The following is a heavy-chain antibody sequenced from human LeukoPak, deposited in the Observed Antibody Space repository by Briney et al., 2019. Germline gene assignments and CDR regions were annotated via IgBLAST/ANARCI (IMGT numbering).Heavy chain of an antibody. J-gene: IGHJ5*02. Sequence: PSGTLSLTCAVSGGSISSSNWWSWVRQPPGKGLEWIGEIYHSGSTNYSPSLKSRVTISVDKSKNQFSLKLSSVTAADTAVYYCAGHHWEVPASVSNWFDPWGRGTLVTVSS. CDR3: AGHHWEVPASVSNWFDP. V-gene: IGHV4-4*02. D-gene: IGHD2-2*01. CDR2: IYHSGST. CDR1: GGSISSSNW.